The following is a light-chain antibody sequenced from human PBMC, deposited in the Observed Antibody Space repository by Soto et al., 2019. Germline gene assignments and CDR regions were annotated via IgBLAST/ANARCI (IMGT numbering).Light chain of an antibody. V-gene: IGKV1-5*01. CDR1: QNINNW. Sequence: DTQMTQSPSTLSASVGDTVTITCRARQNINNWLAWYQQKPEKVPKLLIYGASTLEDGVPSRFSGSRSGTEFTLTINSLHPDEFSTYYCQRYDGYFGQGTKLESK. J-gene: IGKJ2*01. CDR2: GAS. CDR3: QRYDGY.